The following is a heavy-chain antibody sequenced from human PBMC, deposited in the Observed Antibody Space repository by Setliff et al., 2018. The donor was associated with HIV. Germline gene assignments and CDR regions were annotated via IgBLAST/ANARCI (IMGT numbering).Heavy chain of an antibody. CDR1: GGTPSNYV. D-gene: IGHD6-13*01. Sequence: GASVKVSCKTSGGTPSNYVITWVRQAPGQGLEWMGMIIPMYNIPAYAQKFQSRVTFTADESTSTAYMELSSLSSEDTAVYYCARDQTGVAAAAFGGGSAWSDEGFDIWGQGTMVTVSS. V-gene: IGHV1-69*13. J-gene: IGHJ3*02. CDR3: ARDQTGVAAAAFGGGSAWSDEGFDI. CDR2: IIPMYNIP.